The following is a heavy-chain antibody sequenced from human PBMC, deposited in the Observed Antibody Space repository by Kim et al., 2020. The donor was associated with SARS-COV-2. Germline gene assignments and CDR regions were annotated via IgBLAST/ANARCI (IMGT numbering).Heavy chain of an antibody. D-gene: IGHD3-10*01. V-gene: IGHV4-59*13. CDR1: GGSISSYY. CDR2: IYYSGST. CDR3: ARGPVWFGELPHRPEYFQH. J-gene: IGHJ1*01. Sequence: SETLSLTCTVSGGSISSYYWRWIRQPPGKGLEWIGYIYYSGSTNYNPSLKSRVTISVDTSKNQFSLKLSSVTAADTAVYYCARGPVWFGELPHRPEYFQHWGQGTLVTVSS.